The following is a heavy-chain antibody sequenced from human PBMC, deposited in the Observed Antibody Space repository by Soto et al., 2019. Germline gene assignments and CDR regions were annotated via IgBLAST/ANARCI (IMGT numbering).Heavy chain of an antibody. CDR2: ISAKRGNT. D-gene: IGHD1-1*01. J-gene: IGHJ4*02. CDR3: TRAGASEWNDVSTSS. V-gene: IGHV1-18*04. Sequence: QLVQSGAEVKKPGASVKVSCKASGYTFTTSGFNWVRPAPGQGLEWMGWISAKRGNTHYAQKHQARVTMTTNTSTRTEDMERKSGTSDDTAIYYCTRAGASEWNDVSTSSWGQGTLVTVSS. CDR1: GYTFTTSG.